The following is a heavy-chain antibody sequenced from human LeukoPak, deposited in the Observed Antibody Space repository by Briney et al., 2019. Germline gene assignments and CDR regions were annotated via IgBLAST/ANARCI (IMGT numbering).Heavy chain of an antibody. CDR1: GFTFSSYW. CDR3: ARAGEGVFSGWYTLPDY. Sequence: GGSLRLSCAASGFTFSSYWMHWVRQAPGKGLVWVSRIKSEGSSISYADSVKGRFTISRDNAKNTLYLQMNSLSAEDTAVYYCARAGEGVFSGWYTLPDYWGQGTLVTVSS. J-gene: IGHJ4*02. D-gene: IGHD6-19*01. CDR2: IKSEGSSI. V-gene: IGHV3-74*01.